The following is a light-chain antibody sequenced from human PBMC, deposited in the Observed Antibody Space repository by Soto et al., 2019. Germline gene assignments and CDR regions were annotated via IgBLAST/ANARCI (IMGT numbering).Light chain of an antibody. CDR2: DIS. Sequence: ERMTSLSPATVSVTQKERDTLSCRASQSVSNSLAWYQQKPGQATRLLIFDISTRATGIPARFSGSGSGTEFTLTISSVQSEDFAIYYCQQYKNVLPITYCQVTLLEI. CDR3: QQYKNVLPIT. J-gene: IGKJ5*01. CDR1: QSVSNS. V-gene: IGKV3-15*01.